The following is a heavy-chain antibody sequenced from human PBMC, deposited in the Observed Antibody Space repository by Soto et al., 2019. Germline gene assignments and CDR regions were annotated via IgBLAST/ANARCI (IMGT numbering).Heavy chain of an antibody. CDR3: ARSKAAAGNFDY. J-gene: IGHJ4*02. Sequence: PSETLSLTCTVSGGAISSSNYYWGWIRQPPGKGLEWIGSIYYSESSYYNPSLKSRVTMSLDTPKNHFSLKLSSVTAADTAVFYWARSKAAAGNFDYWGQGTLVTVSS. V-gene: IGHV4-39*01. CDR1: GGAISSSNYY. CDR2: IYYSESS. D-gene: IGHD6-13*01.